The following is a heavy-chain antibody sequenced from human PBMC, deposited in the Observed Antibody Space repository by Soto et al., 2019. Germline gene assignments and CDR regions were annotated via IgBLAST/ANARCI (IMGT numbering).Heavy chain of an antibody. CDR2: IYRDGST. J-gene: IGHJ4*02. V-gene: IGHV3-53*01. CDR3: ARGKGIGWYESSDC. CDR1: GFTVSISY. D-gene: IGHD6-19*01. Sequence: EVQLVESGGGLIQPGESLRLSCAASGFTVSISYMSWVRQAPGKGLEWVSTIYRDGSTYYADSVEGRFTISRDNSKNTLYLQMNSLRVEDTVTYYCARGKGIGWYESSDCWGQGTVVTVSS.